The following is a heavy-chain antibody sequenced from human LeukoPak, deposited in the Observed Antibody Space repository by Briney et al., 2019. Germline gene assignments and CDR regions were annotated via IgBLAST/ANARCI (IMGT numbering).Heavy chain of an antibody. V-gene: IGHV3-21*04. Sequence: GGSLRLSCAASGFTFSSYSMNWVRQAPGKGLEWVSSISSSSSYIYYADSVKGRFTISRDNSKNTLYLQMNSLRAEDTAVYYCARSRRQWLDFDYWGQGTLVTVSS. CDR3: ARSRRQWLDFDY. J-gene: IGHJ4*02. CDR2: ISSSSSYI. D-gene: IGHD6-19*01. CDR1: GFTFSSYS.